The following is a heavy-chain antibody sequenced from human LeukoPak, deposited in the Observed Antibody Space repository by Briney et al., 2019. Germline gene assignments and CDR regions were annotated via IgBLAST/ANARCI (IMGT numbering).Heavy chain of an antibody. CDR3: AKDYYDILTGGMDV. D-gene: IGHD3-9*01. Sequence: PGGSLRLSCAASGFTFSSYAMSWVRQAPGKGLEWVSAISGSGGSTYYADSVKGRFTISRDNSKSTLYLQMNSLRAEDTAVYYCAKDYYDILTGGMDVWGKGTTVTVSS. J-gene: IGHJ6*04. V-gene: IGHV3-23*01. CDR1: GFTFSSYA. CDR2: ISGSGGST.